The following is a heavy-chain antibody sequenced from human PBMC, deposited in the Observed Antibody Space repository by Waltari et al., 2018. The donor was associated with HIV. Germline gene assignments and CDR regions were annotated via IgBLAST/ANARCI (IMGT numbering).Heavy chain of an antibody. J-gene: IGHJ6*02. Sequence: QVQLVQSGAEVKKPGSSVKVSCKDSGGTFSSSAISWVRQAAGQGLCWLGGFIPFFATADYPQKFQGRVTITADESTSTAYMELSSLRSEDTAVYYCARSRYCTGGSCFLAGGMDVWGQGTTVTVSS. CDR3: ARSRYCTGGSCFLAGGMDV. D-gene: IGHD2-15*01. V-gene: IGHV1-69*01. CDR2: FIPFFATA. CDR1: GGTFSSSA.